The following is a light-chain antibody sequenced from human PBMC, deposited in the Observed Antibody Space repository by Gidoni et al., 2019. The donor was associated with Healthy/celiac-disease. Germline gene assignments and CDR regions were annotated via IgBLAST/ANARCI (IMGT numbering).Light chain of an antibody. CDR2: LGS. CDR1: QSLLHRNGYNY. V-gene: IGKV2-28*01. J-gene: IGKJ3*01. Sequence: DIVMTQSPLSLPVTPGEQASIPCRSSQSLLHRNGYNYLDWYLQKPGQSPPLLIYLGSNRASGVPDRVGGSGSGTDFTLKISRVEAEDVGVYYCMQALQTPFTFXPXTKVDIK. CDR3: MQALQTPFT.